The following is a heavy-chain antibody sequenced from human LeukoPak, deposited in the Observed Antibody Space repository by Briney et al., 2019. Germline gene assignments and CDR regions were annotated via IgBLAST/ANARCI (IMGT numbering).Heavy chain of an antibody. CDR3: ASLAGGRDGYKSAFVI. Sequence: GASVKVSCKASGYTFTSYGISWVRQAPGQGLEWMGWISAYNGNTNYAQKLQGRVTMTTDTSTSTAYMELRSLRSDDTAVYYCASLAGGRDGYKSAFVIWGQGTMVTVSS. D-gene: IGHD5-24*01. CDR1: GYTFTSYG. CDR2: ISAYNGNT. J-gene: IGHJ3*02. V-gene: IGHV1-18*01.